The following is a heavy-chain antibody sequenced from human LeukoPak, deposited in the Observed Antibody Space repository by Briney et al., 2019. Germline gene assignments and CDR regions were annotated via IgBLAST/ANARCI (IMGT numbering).Heavy chain of an antibody. V-gene: IGHV1-18*01. CDR2: ISAFNGYT. CDR3: ARGPGFLEWLPDFDY. D-gene: IGHD3-3*01. Sequence: ASVKVSCKASGYTFTNNGVHWVRQAPGQGLEWMGLISAFNGYTNYAQKLQGRVTMTTDTSTSTAYMELRSLRSDDTAVYYCARGPGFLEWLPDFDYWGQGTLVTVSS. CDR1: GYTFTNNG. J-gene: IGHJ4*02.